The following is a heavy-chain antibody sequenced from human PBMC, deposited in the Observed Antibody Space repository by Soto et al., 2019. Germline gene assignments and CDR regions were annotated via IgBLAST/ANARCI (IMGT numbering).Heavy chain of an antibody. Sequence: QVQLQESGPGLVKPSETLSLTCTVSGGSISSYYWSWIRHPPGKGLEWIGYIYYSGITDYNPSLKSRVTISVDTSKSQFSLKLSSVTAADTAVYYCARGGGVYYFDYWGQGTLVTVSS. CDR2: IYYSGIT. J-gene: IGHJ4*02. V-gene: IGHV4-59*01. CDR1: GGSISSYY. D-gene: IGHD2-8*02. CDR3: ARGGGVYYFDY.